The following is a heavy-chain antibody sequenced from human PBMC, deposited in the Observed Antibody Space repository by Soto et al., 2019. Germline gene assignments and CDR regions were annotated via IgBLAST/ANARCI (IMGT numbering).Heavy chain of an antibody. CDR3: VRTALDYFFDY. CDR1: GFTLSDHY. Sequence: GGSLRLSCEPSGFTLSDHYMDWVRQAPGKGLEWVGRTRNKVNSYTTEYAASGKGRFSVSRDESKNSLYLQMNSLKTEDTAVYYCVRTALDYFFDYWGQGTLVTVSS. CDR2: TRNKVNSYTT. J-gene: IGHJ4*02. V-gene: IGHV3-72*01. D-gene: IGHD3-9*01.